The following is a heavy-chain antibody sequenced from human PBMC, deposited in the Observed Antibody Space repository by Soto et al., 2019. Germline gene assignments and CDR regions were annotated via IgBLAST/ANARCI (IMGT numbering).Heavy chain of an antibody. V-gene: IGHV3-23*01. CDR3: ARANYYGSPGDFDY. CDR2: ISGSGGST. D-gene: IGHD3-10*01. J-gene: IGHJ4*02. Sequence: PGGSLRLSCAASGFTFSNYVMSWFRQAPGKGPEWVSSISGSGGSTYYADSVKGRFTISRDNSKSTHYLQMNSLRTEDTAVYYCARANYYGSPGDFDYWGQGTLVTVSS. CDR1: GFTFSNYV.